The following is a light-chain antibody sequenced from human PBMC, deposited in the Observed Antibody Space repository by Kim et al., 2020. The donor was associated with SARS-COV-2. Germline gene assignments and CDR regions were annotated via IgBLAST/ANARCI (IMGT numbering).Light chain of an antibody. CDR3: QVWDSSRDRV. CDR2: YDS. CDR1: NNGSKS. Sequence: VAPGKTAMITCGGNNNGSKSVLWYQQKPGQAPVLVIYYDSDRPSGIPERFSGSNSGNTATLTISRVEAGDEADYYCQVWDSSRDRVFGGGTQLTVL. J-gene: IGLJ2*01. V-gene: IGLV3-21*04.